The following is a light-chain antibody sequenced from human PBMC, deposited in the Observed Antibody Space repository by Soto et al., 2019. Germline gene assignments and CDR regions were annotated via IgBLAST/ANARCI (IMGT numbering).Light chain of an antibody. V-gene: IGKV3-20*01. CDR2: AAS. Sequence: EIAMTQYTLSLPVTPGEPATLAFRASQSVSSTYLAWYQQRPGQAPRLVIYAASSRATGIPDRFSGSWSGTDFTLTISRLEPEDFAVYYCQQYGNSPRPFGQGTMVDIK. CDR1: QSVSSTY. CDR3: QQYGNSPRP. J-gene: IGKJ1*01.